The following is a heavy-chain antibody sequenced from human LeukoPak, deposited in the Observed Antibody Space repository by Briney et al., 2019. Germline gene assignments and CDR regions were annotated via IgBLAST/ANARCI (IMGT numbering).Heavy chain of an antibody. D-gene: IGHD3-10*01. CDR2: IYYSGNT. CDR3: TRHQTNNYGSECPFDY. CDR1: GGSISSSTYY. J-gene: IGHJ4*02. V-gene: IGHV4-39*01. Sequence: SESVSPTCTVSGGSISSSTYYWAWIRQPPGKGLEWIGRIYYSGNTNYNRSLKRQVKMSVDTSKNQFSLKLSSVTAADTAVYYCTRHQTNNYGSECPFDYWGQGTLVTVSS.